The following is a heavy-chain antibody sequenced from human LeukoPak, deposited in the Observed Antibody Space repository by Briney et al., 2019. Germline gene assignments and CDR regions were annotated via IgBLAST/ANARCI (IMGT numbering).Heavy chain of an antibody. CDR3: ARGRYYYGSGRYFDY. CDR1: GGSFSGYY. J-gene: IGHJ4*02. CDR2: INHSGST. V-gene: IGHV4-34*01. Sequence: SETLSLTCAVYGGSFSGYYWSWIRQPPGKGLEWIREINHSGSTNYNPSLKSRVTTSVDTSKNQFSLKLSSVTAADTAVYYCARGRYYYGSGRYFDYWGQGTLVTVSS. D-gene: IGHD3-10*01.